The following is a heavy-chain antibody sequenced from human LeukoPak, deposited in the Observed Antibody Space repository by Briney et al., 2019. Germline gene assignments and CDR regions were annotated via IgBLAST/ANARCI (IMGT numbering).Heavy chain of an antibody. V-gene: IGHV1-69*04. CDR2: IIPILGIA. J-gene: IGHJ4*02. CDR3: ARDLGSSWYFPLDY. CDR1: GGTFSSYA. Sequence: SVKVSCKASGGTFSSYAISWVRQAPGQGLEWMGRIIPILGIANYAQKFQGRVPITADKSTSTAYMELSSLRSEDTAVYYYARDLGSSWYFPLDYWGQGTLVTVSS. D-gene: IGHD6-13*01.